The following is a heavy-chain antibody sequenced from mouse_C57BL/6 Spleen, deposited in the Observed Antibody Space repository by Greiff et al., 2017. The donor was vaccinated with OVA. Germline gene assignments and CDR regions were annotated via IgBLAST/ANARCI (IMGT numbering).Heavy chain of an antibody. J-gene: IGHJ1*03. Sequence: QVQLQQSGAELARPGASVKLSCKASGYTFTSYGISWVKQRTGQGLEWIGEIYPRSGNTYYNEKFKGKATLTADKSSSTAYMELRSLTSEDSAVYFCATNYYGSSYGYCDVWGTGTTVTVSS. V-gene: IGHV1-81*01. CDR3: ATNYYGSSYGYCDV. D-gene: IGHD1-1*01. CDR2: IYPRSGNT. CDR1: GYTFTSYG.